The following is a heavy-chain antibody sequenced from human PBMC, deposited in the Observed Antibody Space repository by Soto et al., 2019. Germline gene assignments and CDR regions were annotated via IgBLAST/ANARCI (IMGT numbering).Heavy chain of an antibody. J-gene: IGHJ4*02. CDR3: TGCACHCSRVDCYTAFDY. V-gene: IGHV1-69*01. CDR1: GGTFSNFA. D-gene: IGHD2-2*01. CDR2: IVPVFRAP. Sequence: QVQLVQSGAEVKKPGSSVKVACMTSGGTFSNFAISWVRQAPGKGLEWVGAIVPVFRAPHYAQKFQGRVTITADESTSTAYMELSSRKSDDTGRYYGTGCACHCSRVDCYTAFDYLGQGTQVTVSS.